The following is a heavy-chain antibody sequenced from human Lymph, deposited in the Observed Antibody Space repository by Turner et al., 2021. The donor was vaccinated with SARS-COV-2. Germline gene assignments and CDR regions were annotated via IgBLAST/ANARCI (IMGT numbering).Heavy chain of an antibody. D-gene: IGHD6-6*01. J-gene: IGHJ5*02. Sequence: EVQLLESGGGLVQHGGSLRLSCAACGFLFSSYAMSWVRQAPGKVLEWVSAISGSGGSTYYADSVKGRFTISRDNSKNTLYLQMNSLRAEDTAVYYCANLYSSSAAGDPWGQGTLVTVSS. CDR3: ANLYSSSAAGDP. CDR1: GFLFSSYA. CDR2: ISGSGGST. V-gene: IGHV3-23*01.